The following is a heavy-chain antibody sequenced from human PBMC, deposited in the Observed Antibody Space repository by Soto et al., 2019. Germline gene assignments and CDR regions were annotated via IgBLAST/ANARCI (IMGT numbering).Heavy chain of an antibody. CDR1: GFTVSSNY. Sequence: PGGSLRLSCAASGFTVSSNYMSWVRQAPGKGLEWVSVIYSGGSTYYADSVKGRFTISRDNSKNTLYLQMNSLRAEDTAVYYCARVTGSSSSVVRGGLYYYYGMDVWGQGTTVTVSS. J-gene: IGHJ6*02. V-gene: IGHV3-53*01. CDR3: ARVTGSSSSVVRGGLYYYYGMDV. CDR2: IYSGGST. D-gene: IGHD6-6*01.